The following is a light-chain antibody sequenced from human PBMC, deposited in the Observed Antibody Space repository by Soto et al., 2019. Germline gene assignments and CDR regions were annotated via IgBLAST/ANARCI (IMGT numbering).Light chain of an antibody. CDR2: KAS. Sequence: DFQMTQSPSTLSASVGDRVTITCRASQSISTWLAWYQHKPRKAPKLLIYKASSLESGVPSRFSGSGSGTEFTLTISSLQPDDFATYYCQQYNSYPMYTFGQGTKLEIK. CDR3: QQYNSYPMYT. J-gene: IGKJ2*01. CDR1: QSISTW. V-gene: IGKV1-5*03.